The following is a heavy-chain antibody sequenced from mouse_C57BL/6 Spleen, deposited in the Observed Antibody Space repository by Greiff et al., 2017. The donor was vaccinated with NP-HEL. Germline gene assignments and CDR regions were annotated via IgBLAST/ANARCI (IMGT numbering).Heavy chain of an antibody. V-gene: IGHV1-18*01. D-gene: IGHD2-4*01. CDR1: GYTFTDYN. Sequence: EVQLQQSGAELMKPGASVKLSCKASGYTFTDYNMDWVKQSHGKSLEWIGDINPNNGGTIYNQKFKGKATLTVDKSSSTAYMELRSLTSEDTAVYYCARSLYYDYDVGFAYWGQGTLVTVSA. CDR2: INPNNGGT. CDR3: ARSLYYDYDVGFAY. J-gene: IGHJ3*01.